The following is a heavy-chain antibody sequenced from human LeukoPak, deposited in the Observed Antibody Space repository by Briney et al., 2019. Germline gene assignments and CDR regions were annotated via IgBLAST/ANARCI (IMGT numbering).Heavy chain of an antibody. V-gene: IGHV4-59*01. CDR2: IYYSGST. J-gene: IGHJ4*02. Sequence: KPSETLSLTCTVSGGSISSSYWSWIRQPPGKALEWIGYIYYSGSTNYNPSLKSRVTISVDTSKNQFSLRLSSVTAADTAVYYCARWRSGFDSWGQGTLVTVSS. CDR1: GGSISSSY. CDR3: ARWRSGFDS.